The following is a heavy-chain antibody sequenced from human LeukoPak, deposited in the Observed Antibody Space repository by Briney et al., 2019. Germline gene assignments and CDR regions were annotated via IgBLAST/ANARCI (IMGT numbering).Heavy chain of an antibody. J-gene: IGHJ6*03. V-gene: IGHV3-30*02. D-gene: IGHD2/OR15-2a*01. CDR2: IRFGGSNK. CDR3: AKEATSPTYYYYYYHMDD. Sequence: GGSLWLSCAASGFNFSSYGMLWVRQAAGKGQEWVAFIRFGGSNKYYGDFVKGRFTISRDNSKNTLYLQMNSLRPEDTAIYYCAKEATSPTYYYYYYHMDDWGKGTTITDSS. CDR1: GFNFSSYG.